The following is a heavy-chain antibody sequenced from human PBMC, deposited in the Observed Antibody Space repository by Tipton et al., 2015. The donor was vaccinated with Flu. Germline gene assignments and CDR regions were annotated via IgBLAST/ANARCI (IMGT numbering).Heavy chain of an antibody. CDR3: ARQPRLRVRFLEWLSSYFDY. V-gene: IGHV4-34*01. D-gene: IGHD3-3*01. CDR2: INHSGST. J-gene: IGHJ4*02. CDR1: GGSFSGYY. Sequence: LRLSCAVYGGSFSGYYWSWIRQPPGKGLEWIGEINHSGSTNYNPSVKSRVTISVDTSKNQFSLKLSSVTAADTAVYYCARQPRLRVRFLEWLSSYFDYWGQGTLVTVSS.